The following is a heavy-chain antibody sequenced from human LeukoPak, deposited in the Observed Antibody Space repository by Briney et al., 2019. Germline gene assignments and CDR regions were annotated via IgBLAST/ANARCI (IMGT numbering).Heavy chain of an antibody. J-gene: IGHJ3*02. CDR2: INHSGGT. Sequence: SETLSLTCAVYGGSFSGYSWNWIRQPPVKGLEWIGEINHSGGTNYNPSLKSRVTISVDTSKKQFSLKLSSVTAADTAVYYCASTKLGAFDIWGQGTMVTVSS. V-gene: IGHV4-34*01. CDR3: ASTKLGAFDI. D-gene: IGHD7-27*01. CDR1: GGSFSGYS.